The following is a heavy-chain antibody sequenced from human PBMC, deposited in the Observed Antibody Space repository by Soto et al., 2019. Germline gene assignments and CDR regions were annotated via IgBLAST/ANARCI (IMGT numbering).Heavy chain of an antibody. V-gene: IGHV3-23*01. Sequence: EVHLLESGGGLVQPGGSLRLSCVASGFTFSSNAMSWVRQAPGMGLEWVSAMSGTGGSTYYADSVKGRFTISRDNSKNSLYLQMNILRAEDTAVYYCAKVTADYWGQGTLVTVSS. CDR3: AKVTADY. J-gene: IGHJ4*02. CDR2: MSGTGGST. CDR1: GFTFSSNA.